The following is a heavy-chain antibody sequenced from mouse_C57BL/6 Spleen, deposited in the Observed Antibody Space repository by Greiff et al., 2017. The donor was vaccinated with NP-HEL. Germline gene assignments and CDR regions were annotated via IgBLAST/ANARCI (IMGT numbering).Heavy chain of an antibody. J-gene: IGHJ2*01. CDR1: GYTFTSYW. D-gene: IGHD5-5*01. V-gene: IGHV1-61*01. CDR3: ARGGLPYYFDY. Sequence: QVQLQQPGAELVRPGSSVKLSCKASGYTFTSYWMDWVKQRPGQGLEWIGNIYPSDSETHYNQKFKDKATLTVDKSSSTAYMQLSSLTSEDSAVYYCARGGLPYYFDYWGQGTTRTVSS. CDR2: IYPSDSET.